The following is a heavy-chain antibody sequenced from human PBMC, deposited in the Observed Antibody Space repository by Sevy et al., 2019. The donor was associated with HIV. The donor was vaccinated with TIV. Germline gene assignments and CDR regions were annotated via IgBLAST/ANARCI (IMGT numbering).Heavy chain of an antibody. D-gene: IGHD3-10*01. CDR3: AKDKLWFGELSPLDV. J-gene: IGHJ6*02. Sequence: GGSLRLSCAASGFTFSSYAMSWVRQAPGKGLEWVSAISGSGGSTYYADSVKGRFTISRDNSKNTLYLQMNSLRAEDTAVFYCAKDKLWFGELSPLDVWGQGTTVTVSS. CDR1: GFTFSSYA. V-gene: IGHV3-23*01. CDR2: ISGSGGST.